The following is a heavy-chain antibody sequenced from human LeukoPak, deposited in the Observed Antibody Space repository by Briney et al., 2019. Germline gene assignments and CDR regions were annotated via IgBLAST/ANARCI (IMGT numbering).Heavy chain of an antibody. Sequence: ASVKVSCKVSGYTLTELSMHWVRQAPGKGLEWMGGFDPEDGETIYAQKFRGRVTMAEDTSTDTAYMELSSLRSEDTAVYYCATITPEGRVAGTPFDYWGQGTLVTVSS. V-gene: IGHV1-24*01. CDR1: GYTLTELS. D-gene: IGHD6-19*01. J-gene: IGHJ4*02. CDR2: FDPEDGET. CDR3: ATITPEGRVAGTPFDY.